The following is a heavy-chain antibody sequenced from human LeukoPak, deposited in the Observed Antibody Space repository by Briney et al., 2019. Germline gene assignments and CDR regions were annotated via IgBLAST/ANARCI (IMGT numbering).Heavy chain of an antibody. D-gene: IGHD6-13*01. CDR1: GFTFDDYA. V-gene: IGHV3-9*01. CDR2: ISWNSGSI. J-gene: IGHJ4*02. CDR3: AKEGIAAAGTLIY. Sequence: GRSLRLSCAASGFTFDDYAMHWVRQAPGKGLEWVSGISWNSGSIGYADSVKGRFTISRDNSKNTLYLQMNSLRAEDTAVYYCAKEGIAAAGTLIYWGQGTLVTVSS.